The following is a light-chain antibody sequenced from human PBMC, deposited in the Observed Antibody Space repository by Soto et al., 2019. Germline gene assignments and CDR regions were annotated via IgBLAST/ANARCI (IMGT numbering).Light chain of an antibody. CDR2: AAS. Sequence: DIQMTQSPSSLSASVGDRVTITCRASQGISNYLAWYQQKPGKVPELLFYAASTLQSGVPSRFSGSGSGTEFSLTISGLQPEDVATYYCHKYNHAPTFGGGTKVEIK. J-gene: IGKJ4*01. V-gene: IGKV1-27*01. CDR1: QGISNY. CDR3: HKYNHAPT.